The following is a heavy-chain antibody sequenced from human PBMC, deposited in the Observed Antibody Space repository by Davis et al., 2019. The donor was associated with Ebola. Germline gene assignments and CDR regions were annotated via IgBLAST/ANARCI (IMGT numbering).Heavy chain of an antibody. J-gene: IGHJ2*01. V-gene: IGHV4-39*01. CDR2: IYYSGST. CDR1: GGSISSSSYY. D-gene: IGHD2-15*01. Sequence: SETLSLTCTVSGGSISSSSYYWGWIRQPPGKGLEWFGSIYYSGSTYNNPSLKSRVTITVDTSKNQFSLKLTSVTAADTAVYYCASLGDIVVVVAATHNWYFDLWGRGTLVTVSS. CDR3: ASLGDIVVVVAATHNWYFDL.